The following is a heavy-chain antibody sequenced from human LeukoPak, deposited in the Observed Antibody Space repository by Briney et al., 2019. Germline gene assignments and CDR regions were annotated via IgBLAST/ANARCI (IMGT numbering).Heavy chain of an antibody. D-gene: IGHD2-2*01. J-gene: IGHJ3*02. CDR3: ARIGYCSSTSCYGAFDI. CDR1: GYSISSGYY. CDR2: IYHSGST. Sequence: SETLSLTCAVSGYSISSGYYWGWIRQPPGKGLEWIGSIYHSGSTYYNPSIKSRVTISVDTSKNQFSLKLSSVTAADTAVYYCARIGYCSSTSCYGAFDIWGQGTMVTVSS. V-gene: IGHV4-38-2*01.